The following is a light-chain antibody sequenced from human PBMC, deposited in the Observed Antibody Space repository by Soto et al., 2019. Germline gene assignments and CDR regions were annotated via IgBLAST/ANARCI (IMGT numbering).Light chain of an antibody. Sequence: EIVLPQSPATLSLSPGERATLSCRASPSVTNFLVWYQQKPGQAPRLLMYGSSIRATGIPARFSGSGSGTEFTLTISSLQSEDFAVYYCQQHNNWPPITFGQGTRLEI. J-gene: IGKJ5*01. CDR1: PSVTNF. V-gene: IGKV3-15*01. CDR2: GSS. CDR3: QQHNNWPPIT.